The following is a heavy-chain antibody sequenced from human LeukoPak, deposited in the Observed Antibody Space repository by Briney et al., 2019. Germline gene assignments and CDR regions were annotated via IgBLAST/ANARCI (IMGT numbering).Heavy chain of an antibody. CDR3: ARHIDY. V-gene: IGHV4-30-4*01. D-gene: IGHD2-21*01. CDR2: IYYSGST. CDR1: GDSISSNY. Sequence: SETLSLTCSVSGDSISSNYWRWIRQPPGKALEWIGYIYYSGSTNYNPSLKSRVIISVDTSKNQFSLRLSSVTAADTAVYYCARHIDYWGQGTLVTVSS. J-gene: IGHJ4*02.